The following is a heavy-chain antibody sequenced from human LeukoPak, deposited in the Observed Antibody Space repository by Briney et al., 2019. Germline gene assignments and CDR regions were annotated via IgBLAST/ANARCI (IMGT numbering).Heavy chain of an antibody. CDR1: GFTFSSYG. J-gene: IGHJ3*02. D-gene: IGHD2-2*01. CDR3: ARRAIVVVPAAVRDAFDI. Sequence: GRSLRLSCAASGFTFSSYGMHWVRQAPGKGLEWVAVISYDGSNKYYADSVKGRFTISRDNSKNTLYLQMNSLRAEDTAVYYCARRAIVVVPAAVRDAFDIWGQGTMVTVSS. V-gene: IGHV3-30*03. CDR2: ISYDGSNK.